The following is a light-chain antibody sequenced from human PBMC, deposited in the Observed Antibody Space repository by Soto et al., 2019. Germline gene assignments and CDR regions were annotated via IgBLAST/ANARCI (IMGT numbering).Light chain of an antibody. Sequence: QSVLTQPPSVSGAPGQRVTISCTGSSSNIGAGYDVHWYQQLPGTPPKLLISGNSNRPSGVPDRFSGSKSGTSASLAITGLQAEDEADYYCQSYDSSLSGSVFGGGTKLTVL. J-gene: IGLJ3*02. CDR3: QSYDSSLSGSV. CDR2: GNS. CDR1: SSNIGAGYD. V-gene: IGLV1-40*01.